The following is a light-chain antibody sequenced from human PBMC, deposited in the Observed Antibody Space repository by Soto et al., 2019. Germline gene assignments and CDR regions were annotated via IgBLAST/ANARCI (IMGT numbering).Light chain of an antibody. CDR1: QSVSSGY. CDR3: QQYGSSQT. J-gene: IGKJ1*01. V-gene: IGKV3-20*01. Sequence: EMLLTQSPGTLSLSPGERATLSCRASQSVSSGYLAWYQQKPGQAPRLLIYGASTRATGIPDRFSGSGSGTDFTLTISRLEPEDFAVYYCQQYGSSQTFGQGTKVDIK. CDR2: GAS.